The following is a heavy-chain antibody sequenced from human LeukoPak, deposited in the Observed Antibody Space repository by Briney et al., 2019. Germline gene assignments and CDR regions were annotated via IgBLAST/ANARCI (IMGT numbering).Heavy chain of an antibody. J-gene: IGHJ4*02. D-gene: IGHD5-18*01. Sequence: GASVKVSCKASGGTFSSYAISWVRQAPGQGLEWMGRIIPIPGIANYAQKFQGRVTITADKSTSTAYVELSSLRSEDTAVYYCAITLDTAMDDLVDYWGQGTLVTVSS. CDR2: IIPIPGIA. CDR1: GGTFSSYA. V-gene: IGHV1-69*04. CDR3: AITLDTAMDDLVDY.